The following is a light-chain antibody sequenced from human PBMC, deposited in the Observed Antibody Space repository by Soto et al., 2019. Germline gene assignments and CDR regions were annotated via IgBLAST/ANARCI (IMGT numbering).Light chain of an antibody. Sequence: EIVMTQSPLSLPVTRGESASISCRSSQSLLNSNGNNYLDWYLQKPGQSPQLLIYLGSNRASGVPDRFSGSGSGKDFTLKISRVEAEDVGVYYCMQALQTPLTFGGGTKVEIK. J-gene: IGKJ4*01. V-gene: IGKV2-28*01. CDR1: QSLLNSNGNNY. CDR2: LGS. CDR3: MQALQTPLT.